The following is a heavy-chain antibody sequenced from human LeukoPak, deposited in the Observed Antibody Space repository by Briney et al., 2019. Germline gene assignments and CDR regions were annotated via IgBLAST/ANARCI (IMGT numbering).Heavy chain of an antibody. Sequence: TSETLSLTCTVSGGSISSSSYYWGWIRQPPGKGLEWIGSIYYSGSTYYNPSLKSRVTISVDTSKNQFSLKLSSVTAADTAVYYCATGVRWLQLGYWGEGTLVTVSS. D-gene: IGHD5-24*01. CDR2: IYYSGST. J-gene: IGHJ4*02. CDR3: ATGVRWLQLGY. V-gene: IGHV4-39*07. CDR1: GGSISSSSYY.